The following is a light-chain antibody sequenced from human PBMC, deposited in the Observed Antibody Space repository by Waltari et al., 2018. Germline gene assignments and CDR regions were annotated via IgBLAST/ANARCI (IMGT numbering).Light chain of an antibody. Sequence: QSGLTQPASVSGSPGQSITISCTGTSSYVGNYTLVSWYQQYPGKAPKLMVYEVTKRASGVSDRFSGSKSGNTASLTIYGLQSEDEADYYCCSYAGFGIYVFGTGTKVTVL. V-gene: IGLV2-23*02. CDR3: CSYAGFGIYV. CDR1: SSYVGNYTL. CDR2: EVT. J-gene: IGLJ1*01.